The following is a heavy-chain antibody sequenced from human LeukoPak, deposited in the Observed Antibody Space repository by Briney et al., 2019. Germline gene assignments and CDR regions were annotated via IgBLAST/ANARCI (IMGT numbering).Heavy chain of an antibody. CDR3: ASFGSSTSPAIPGFGDY. J-gene: IGHJ4*02. CDR2: ISGSGGST. CDR1: GFTFSSYA. Sequence: AGGSLRLSCAASGFTFSSYAMSWVRQAPGKGLEWVAAISGSGGSTYYADSVKGRFTISRDNSKNTLYLQMNSLRAEDTAVYYCASFGSSTSPAIPGFGDYWGQGTLVTVSS. D-gene: IGHD2-2*02. V-gene: IGHV3-23*01.